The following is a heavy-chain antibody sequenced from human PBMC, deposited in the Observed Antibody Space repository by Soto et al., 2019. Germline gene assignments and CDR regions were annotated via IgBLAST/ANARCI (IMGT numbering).Heavy chain of an antibody. D-gene: IGHD3-10*01. Sequence: GESLKISCKGSGYSFTSYWIGWVRQMPGKGLECMGIIYPGDSDTRYSPSFRGQVTISADNSKNTLYLQINSLRAEDTAVYYCARAMVRGKNYYGVDVWGQGTTVTVSS. J-gene: IGHJ6*02. CDR1: GYSFTSYW. CDR3: ARAMVRGKNYYGVDV. CDR2: IYPGDSDT. V-gene: IGHV5-51*01.